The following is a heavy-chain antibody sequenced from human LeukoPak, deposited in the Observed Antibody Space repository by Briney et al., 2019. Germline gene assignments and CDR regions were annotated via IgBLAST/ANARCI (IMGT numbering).Heavy chain of an antibody. CDR3: ARDPDEDWFDP. CDR1: GGSISSYY. V-gene: IGHV4-4*07. CDR2: IYTSGST. J-gene: IGHJ5*02. Sequence: HSGTLSLTCTVSGGSISSYYWSWIRQPAGKGLEWIGRIYTSGSTNYNPSLKSRVTMSVDTSKNQFSLKPSSVTAADTAVYYCARDPDEDWFDPWGQGTLVTVSS.